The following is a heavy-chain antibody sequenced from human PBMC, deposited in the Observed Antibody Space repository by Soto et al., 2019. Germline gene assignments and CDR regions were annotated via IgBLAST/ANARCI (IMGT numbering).Heavy chain of an antibody. V-gene: IGHV3-30*18. CDR1: GLTFSSYG. D-gene: IGHD4-17*01. Sequence: SLSVSFAASGLTFSSYGMHGVRQAPGKGLEWVAVISYDGSNKYYADSVKGRFTISRDNSKNTLYLQMNSLRAEDTAVYYCEKDQHDSGLGMDVWGQGTTVTVSS. CDR3: EKDQHDSGLGMDV. CDR2: ISYDGSNK. J-gene: IGHJ6*02.